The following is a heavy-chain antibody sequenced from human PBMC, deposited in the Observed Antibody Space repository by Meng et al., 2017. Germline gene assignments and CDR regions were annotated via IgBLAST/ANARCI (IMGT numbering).Heavy chain of an antibody. CDR1: GFTVSRNY. D-gene: IGHD1-26*01. Sequence: EVQLVGTAGRLRQPGGSLRLHCAASGFTVSRNYMSWVRQAPGKGLEWVSVIYSGGSTYNADSVKGRFTISRDNSKNTLHLQMNSLRAEDTAVYYCARGGSDYSYWGQGTLVTVSS. CDR2: IYSGGST. J-gene: IGHJ4*02. V-gene: IGHV3-53*02. CDR3: ARGGSDYSY.